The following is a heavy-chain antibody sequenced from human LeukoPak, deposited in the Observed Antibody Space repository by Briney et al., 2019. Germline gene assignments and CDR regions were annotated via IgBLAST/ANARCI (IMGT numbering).Heavy chain of an antibody. CDR2: IYYTGSA. D-gene: IGHD2-15*01. V-gene: IGHV4-39*01. J-gene: IGHJ4*02. CDR3: ARGGAVVVVATNQGPFDY. Sequence: SGTLSLTCTVSSGSINSRSYYWGWIRQPPGKGLQWIGSIYYTGSAYQNPSLRSRVTISVDTSKNQFSLKLTSVTAADTAVYYCARGGAVVVVATNQGPFDYWGQGTLVTVSS. CDR1: SGSINSRSYY.